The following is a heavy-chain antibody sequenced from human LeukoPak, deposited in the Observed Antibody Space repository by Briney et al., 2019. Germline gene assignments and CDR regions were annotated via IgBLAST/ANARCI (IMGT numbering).Heavy chain of an antibody. V-gene: IGHV1-46*01. J-gene: IGHJ6*02. CDR1: GYSFTSNY. CDR2: IYPRDGST. Sequence: ASVKVSCKASGYSFTSNYIHWVRQAPGQGLEWMGMIYPRDGSTSYAQKFQGRVTVTRDTSTSTVHMELSGLRSEDTAVYYCARDKEVLTIFEVVDTYYYGMDVWGQGTTVTVSS. CDR3: ARDKEVLTIFEVVDTYYYGMDV. D-gene: IGHD3-3*01.